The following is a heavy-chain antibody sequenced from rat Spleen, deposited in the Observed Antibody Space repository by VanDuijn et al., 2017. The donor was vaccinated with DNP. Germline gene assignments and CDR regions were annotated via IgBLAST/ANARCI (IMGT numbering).Heavy chain of an antibody. Sequence: EVQLVESGGGLVQPGNSLKLSCAASGFTFSDYAMAWVRQSPKKGLEWVATIIYDGSSTYYRDSVKGRFTISRDNAKSTLYLQMDSLRSEDTATYYCATLDGGNWGQGVMVTVSS. D-gene: IGHD1-12*02. CDR1: GFTFSDYA. J-gene: IGHJ2*01. V-gene: IGHV5S10*01. CDR2: IIYDGSST. CDR3: ATLDGGN.